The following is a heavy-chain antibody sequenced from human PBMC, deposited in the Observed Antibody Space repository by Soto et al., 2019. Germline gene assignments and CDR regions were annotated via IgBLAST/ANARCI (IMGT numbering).Heavy chain of an antibody. CDR1: GFTFSPYG. CDR2: IWYDGTTK. Sequence: QVQLVESGGGVVQPGRTLRLSCAASGFTFSPYGMHWVRQAPGKGLEWVAVIWYDGTTKYYADSVKGRFTISRDKPKNTLLRQMMSLRVDDTEVYYCGRASGVDSAPLEYWGQGALVTVSS. CDR3: GRASGVDSAPLEY. D-gene: IGHD2-21*02. J-gene: IGHJ4*02. V-gene: IGHV3-33*01.